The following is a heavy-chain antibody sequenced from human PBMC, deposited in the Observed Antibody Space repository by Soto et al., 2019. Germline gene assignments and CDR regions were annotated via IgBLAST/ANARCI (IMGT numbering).Heavy chain of an antibody. CDR1: GYTFTSYA. Sequence: QVQLVQSGAEVKKPGASVKVSCKASGYTFTSYAMHWVRQAPGQRLEWMGWINAGNGNTKYSQKFQGRVTITRDTSASTAYMELSSLRSEDTAVYYCARGYAILTGYFNWFDPWGQGTLVTVSS. CDR3: ARGYAILTGYFNWFDP. D-gene: IGHD3-9*01. V-gene: IGHV1-3*01. J-gene: IGHJ5*02. CDR2: INAGNGNT.